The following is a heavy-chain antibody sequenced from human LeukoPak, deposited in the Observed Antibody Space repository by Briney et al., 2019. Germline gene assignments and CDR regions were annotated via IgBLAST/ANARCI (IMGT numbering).Heavy chain of an antibody. V-gene: IGHV3-23*01. CDR2: ISGSGGST. J-gene: IGHJ6*03. CDR1: GFTFSSYA. Sequence: GGSLRLSCAASGFTFSSYAMSWVRQAPGKGLEWVSAISGSGGSTYYADSVKGRFTISRDNSKNTLYLQMSSLRAEDTAVYYCAREGYSSSYYYMDVWGKGTTVTVSS. CDR3: AREGYSSSYYYMDV. D-gene: IGHD6-6*01.